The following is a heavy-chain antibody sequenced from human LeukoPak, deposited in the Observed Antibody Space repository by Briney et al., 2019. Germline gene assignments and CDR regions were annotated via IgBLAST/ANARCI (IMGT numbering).Heavy chain of an antibody. J-gene: IGHJ4*02. Sequence: GGSLRLSCAASGFAFSDYYMSWIRQAPGKGLEWVSFISSSSSNINYADSVKGRFTISRDNAKNSLYLQMNSLRAEDTAVYYCARSGTGYEKAFFDYWGQGTLVTVSS. V-gene: IGHV3-11*06. CDR3: ARSGTGYEKAFFDY. D-gene: IGHD5-12*01. CDR2: ISSSSSNI. CDR1: GFAFSDYY.